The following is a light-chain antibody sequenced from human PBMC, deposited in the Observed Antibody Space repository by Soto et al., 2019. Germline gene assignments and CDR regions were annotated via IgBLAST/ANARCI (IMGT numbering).Light chain of an antibody. CDR1: QSVSSY. CDR2: DAS. CDR3: RQSGTFPST. Sequence: EIVMTQAPATLCLSPGERATLSCRASQSVSSYLAWYQQNPGQAPRLLIYDASNRATGIPARFSGSGSGTDFTLTISRLEPADFAVYFCRQSGTFPSTFRQGTRLEIK. V-gene: IGKV3-11*01. J-gene: IGKJ5*01.